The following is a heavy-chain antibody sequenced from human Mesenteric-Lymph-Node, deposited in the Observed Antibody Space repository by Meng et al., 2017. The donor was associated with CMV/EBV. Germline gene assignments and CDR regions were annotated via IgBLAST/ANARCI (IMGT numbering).Heavy chain of an antibody. V-gene: IGHV4-34*01. J-gene: IGHJ4*02. CDR1: GYY. CDR3: ARGRTVPQEYSSSLHFDY. Sequence: GYYWRWIRQHQGKGLEWIGEINHSGSTNYNPSLKSRVTISVDTSKNQFSLKLSSVTAADTAVYYCARGRTVPQEYSSSLHFDYWGQGTLVTVSS. D-gene: IGHD6-6*01. CDR2: INHSGST.